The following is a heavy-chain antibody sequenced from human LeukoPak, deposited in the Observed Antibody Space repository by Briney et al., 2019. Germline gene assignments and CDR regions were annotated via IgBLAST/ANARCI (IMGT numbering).Heavy chain of an antibody. V-gene: IGHV1-69*05. J-gene: IGHJ6*03. D-gene: IGHD2-2*01. Sequence: SVKVSCKASGYTFTSYGISWVRQAPGQGLEWMGGIIPIFGTANYAQKFQGRVTITTDESTSTAYMELSSLRSEDTAVYYCTGGYQLLSRYYYYYYMDVWGKGTTVTVSS. CDR1: GYTFTSYG. CDR2: IIPIFGTA. CDR3: TGGYQLLSRYYYYYYMDV.